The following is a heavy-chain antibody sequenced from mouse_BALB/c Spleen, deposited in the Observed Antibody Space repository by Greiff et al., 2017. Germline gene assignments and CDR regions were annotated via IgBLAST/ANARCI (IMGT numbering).Heavy chain of an antibody. CDR2: ISYSGST. J-gene: IGHJ3*01. Sequence: EVKLVESGPGLVKPSQSLSLTCTVTGYSITSDYAWNWIRQFPGNKLEWMGYISYSGSTSYNPSLKSRISITRDTSKNQFFLQLNSVTTEDTATYYCARGDVGFAYWGQGTLVTVSA. D-gene: IGHD3-3*01. V-gene: IGHV3-2*02. CDR3: ARGDVGFAY. CDR1: GYSITSDYA.